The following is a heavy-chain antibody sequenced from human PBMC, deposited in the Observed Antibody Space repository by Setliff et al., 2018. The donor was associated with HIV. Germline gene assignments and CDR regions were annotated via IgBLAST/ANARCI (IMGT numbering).Heavy chain of an antibody. CDR1: GYTFTGYY. V-gene: IGHV1-2*02. CDR3: ARDYYGSGSYYIPFDY. D-gene: IGHD3-10*01. CDR2: INPNNGGT. J-gene: IGHJ4*02. Sequence: ASVKVSCKASGYTFTGYYMHWVRQAPGQGLEWMGWINPNNGGTNYAQKFQGRVTMTRDTSISTAYMELSRLRSDDTAVYYCARDYYGSGSYYIPFDYWGQGTLVTVSS.